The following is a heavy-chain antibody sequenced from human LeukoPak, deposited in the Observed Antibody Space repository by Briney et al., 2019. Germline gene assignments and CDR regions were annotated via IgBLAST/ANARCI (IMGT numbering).Heavy chain of an antibody. D-gene: IGHD3-3*01. Sequence: GGSLRLSCAASGFTFSSYAMHWVRQVPGKGLECVSAISSNGGSTYYANSVKGRFTISRDNSKNTLYLQMGSLRAEDMAVYYCARDRESDFWSGYRYYYYYYGMDVWGQGTTVTVSS. V-gene: IGHV3-64*01. CDR2: ISSNGGST. J-gene: IGHJ6*02. CDR1: GFTFSSYA. CDR3: ARDRESDFWSGYRYYYYYYGMDV.